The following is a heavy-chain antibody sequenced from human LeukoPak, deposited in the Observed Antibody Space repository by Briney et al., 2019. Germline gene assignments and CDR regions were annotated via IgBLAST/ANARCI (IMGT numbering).Heavy chain of an antibody. D-gene: IGHD3-22*01. J-gene: IGHJ4*02. V-gene: IGHV4-39*01. CDR3: ARLRSNYYQSTGYFDN. CDR1: GGSLSSSSYY. Sequence: PSETLSLTCVVSGGSLSSSSYYWAWIRQPPGKGLEWLVSIYHSGSTYYSPSLKSRLTMSVDTSKNQFSLKLSSLTAADTAVYYCARLRSNYYQSTGYFDNWGQGTLVTVSS. CDR2: IYHSGST.